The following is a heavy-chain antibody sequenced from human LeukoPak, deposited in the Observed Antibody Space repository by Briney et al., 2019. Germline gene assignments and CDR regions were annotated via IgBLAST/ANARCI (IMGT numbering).Heavy chain of an antibody. J-gene: IGHJ4*02. CDR3: ARAYCSGGSCLVYYFDY. CDR1: GGSISSYY. V-gene: IGHV4-59*08. Sequence: PSETLSLTCTVSGGSISSYYWSWIRQPPGRGREWIGYIYYRGSTNYNPSLKSRVTISVDTSKNQFSLKLSSVTAADTAVYYCARAYCSGGSCLVYYFDYWGQGTLVTVSS. CDR2: IYYRGST. D-gene: IGHD2-15*01.